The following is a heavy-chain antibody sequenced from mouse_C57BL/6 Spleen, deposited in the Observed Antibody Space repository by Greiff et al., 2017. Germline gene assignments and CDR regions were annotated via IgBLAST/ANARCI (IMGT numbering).Heavy chain of an antibody. CDR2: IYPGDGDT. Sequence: SGAELVKPGASVKISCKASGYAFSSYWMNWVKQRPGKGLEWIGQIYPGDGDTNYNGKFKGKATLTADKSSSTAYMQLSSLTSEDSAVYFCARRHYGYAMDYWGQGTSVTVSS. V-gene: IGHV1-80*01. J-gene: IGHJ4*01. D-gene: IGHD1-2*01. CDR1: GYAFSSYW. CDR3: ARRHYGYAMDY.